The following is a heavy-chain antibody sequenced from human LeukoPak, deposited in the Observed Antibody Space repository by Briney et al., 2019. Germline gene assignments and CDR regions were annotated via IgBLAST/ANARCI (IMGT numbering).Heavy chain of an antibody. CDR3: VKGGPYCSGGSCYSWGDY. J-gene: IGHJ4*02. V-gene: IGHV3-48*01. CDR2: IDSSSTTV. D-gene: IGHD2-15*01. Sequence: GGSLRLSCAASGFTFSSYSMNGVRQAPGKGLEWVSYIDSSSTTVLYADSVKGRFTISRENSKNTLYLQMSSLRAEDTAVYYCVKGGPYCSGGSCYSWGDYWGQGTLVTVSS. CDR1: GFTFSSYS.